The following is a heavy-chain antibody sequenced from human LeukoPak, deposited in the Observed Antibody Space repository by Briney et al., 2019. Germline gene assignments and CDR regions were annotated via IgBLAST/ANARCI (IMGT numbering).Heavy chain of an antibody. Sequence: SQTLSLTCTVSGGSISSGSDYGRWIRQPAGKGLEWIGRIYTSGSTNYNPSLKSRVTISVDTSKNQFSLKLSSVTAADTAVYYCARFSYGYDYYYGMDVWGQGTTVTVSS. D-gene: IGHD5-18*01. V-gene: IGHV4-61*02. J-gene: IGHJ6*02. CDR3: ARFSYGYDYYYGMDV. CDR2: IYTSGST. CDR1: GGSISSGSDY.